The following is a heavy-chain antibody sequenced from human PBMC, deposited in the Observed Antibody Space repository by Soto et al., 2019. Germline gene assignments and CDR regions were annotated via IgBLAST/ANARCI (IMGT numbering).Heavy chain of an antibody. CDR2: ISGNGGRT. J-gene: IGHJ6*03. CDR1: GFTFSSYA. V-gene: IGHV3-23*01. D-gene: IGHD3-10*01. CDR3: ARGGSPYTNYYYMDV. Sequence: GGSLRLSCAASGFTFSSYAMSWVRQAPGKGLEWVSVISGNGGRTYYADSVKGRFTISRDNSKNTLFLQMKSLRAEDTAVYYCARGGSPYTNYYYMDVWGKGTTVTVSS.